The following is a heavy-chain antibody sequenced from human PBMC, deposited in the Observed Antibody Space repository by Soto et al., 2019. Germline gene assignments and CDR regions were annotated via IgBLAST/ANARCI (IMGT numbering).Heavy chain of an antibody. Sequence: GESLKISCAASGFTFSSYSMNWVRQAPGKGLEWVSSISSSSSYIYYADSVKGRFTISRDNAKNSLYLQMNSLRAEDTAVYYCARDLVAKARIAVAVHGAFDIWGQGTMVTVSS. D-gene: IGHD6-19*01. J-gene: IGHJ3*02. CDR3: ARDLVAKARIAVAVHGAFDI. CDR2: ISSSSSYI. CDR1: GFTFSSYS. V-gene: IGHV3-21*01.